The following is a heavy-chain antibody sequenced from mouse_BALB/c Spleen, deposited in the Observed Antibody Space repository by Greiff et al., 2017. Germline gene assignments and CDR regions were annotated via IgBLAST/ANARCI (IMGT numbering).Heavy chain of an antibody. V-gene: IGHV5-6-4*01. CDR3: TRDSSGTGGWFAY. J-gene: IGHJ3*01. Sequence: EVKLVESGGGLVKPGGSLKLSCAASGFTFSSYTMSWVRQTPEKRLEWVATISSGGSYTYYPDSVKGRFTISRDNAKNTLYLQMSSLKSEDTAMYYCTRDSSGTGGWFAYWGQGTLVTVSA. D-gene: IGHD3-1*01. CDR2: ISSGGSYT. CDR1: GFTFSSYT.